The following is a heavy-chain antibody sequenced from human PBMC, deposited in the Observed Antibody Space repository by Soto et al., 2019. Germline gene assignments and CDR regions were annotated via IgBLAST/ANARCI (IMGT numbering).Heavy chain of an antibody. D-gene: IGHD2-15*01. Sequence: GGSLRRSCAASGFTFSSYGMHWFRQAPGKGLEWVAVISYDGSNKYYADSVKGRFTISRDNSKNTLYLQMNSLRAEDTAVYYCAKDTRYCSGGSCYPYFQHWGPGTLVTVSS. V-gene: IGHV3-30*18. CDR2: ISYDGSNK. CDR1: GFTFSSYG. J-gene: IGHJ1*01. CDR3: AKDTRYCSGGSCYPYFQH.